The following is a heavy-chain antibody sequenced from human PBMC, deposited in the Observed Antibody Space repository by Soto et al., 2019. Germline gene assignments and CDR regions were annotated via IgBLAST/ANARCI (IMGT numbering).Heavy chain of an antibody. CDR2: IYWDDDK. Sequence: QITLRESGPALVKPTQTLTLTCTFSGFSLTTSGEGVGWIRQPPGKAPEWLALIYWDDDKRYSPSLKNRLTISGHTSRSQVVLTMTNMDPVDTATYYCAHRKKTVILATDFDYWGQGTLVTVSS. J-gene: IGHJ4*02. V-gene: IGHV2-5*02. CDR1: GFSLTTSGEG. CDR3: AHRKKTVILATDFDY. D-gene: IGHD2-21*02.